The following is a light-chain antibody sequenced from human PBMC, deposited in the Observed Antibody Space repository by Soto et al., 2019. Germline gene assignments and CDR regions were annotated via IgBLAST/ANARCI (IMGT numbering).Light chain of an antibody. V-gene: IGKV1-5*01. CDR1: QSILTW. CDR3: QQYKSYSPIP. J-gene: IGKJ5*01. Sequence: DIQMTQSPSTLSASVGDRVTITCRASQSILTWVAWYQQKPGKAPKLLIYDASNLQSGVPSRFSGSVSGTEFTLTISSLQTDDFAAYYRQQYKSYSPIPFGQGTRLESK. CDR2: DAS.